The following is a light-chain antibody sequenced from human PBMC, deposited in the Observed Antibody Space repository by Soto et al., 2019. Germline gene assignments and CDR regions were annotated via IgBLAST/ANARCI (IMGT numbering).Light chain of an antibody. Sequence: QPASVSGSPGQSITISCTGTSRDVGGYNYVSRYQQHPGKAPKLMIYDVSNRPSGVSNRFSGSKSGNTASLTISGLQAEDEADYYCSSYTSSSTLYVFGTGTKLTVL. J-gene: IGLJ1*01. CDR2: DVS. CDR3: SSYTSSSTLYV. CDR1: SRDVGGYNY. V-gene: IGLV2-14*01.